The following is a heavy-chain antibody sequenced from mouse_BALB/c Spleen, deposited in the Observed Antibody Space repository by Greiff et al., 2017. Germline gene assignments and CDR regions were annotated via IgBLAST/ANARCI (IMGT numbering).Heavy chain of an antibody. D-gene: IGHD2-4*01. J-gene: IGHJ3*01. Sequence: EVQVVESGGGLVKPGGSLKLSCAASGFTFSSYAMSWVRQSPEKRLEWVAEISSGGSYTYYPDTVTGRFTISRDNAKNTLYLEMSSLRSEDTAMYYCARGSTMITTGFAYWGQGTLVTVSA. CDR3: ARGSTMITTGFAY. CDR1: GFTFSSYA. V-gene: IGHV5-9-4*01. CDR2: ISSGGSYT.